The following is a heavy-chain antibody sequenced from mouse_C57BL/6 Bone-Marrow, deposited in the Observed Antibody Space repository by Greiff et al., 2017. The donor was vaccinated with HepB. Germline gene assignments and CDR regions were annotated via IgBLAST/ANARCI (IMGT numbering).Heavy chain of an antibody. J-gene: IGHJ1*03. CDR2: IDPSDSYT. D-gene: IGHD2-3*01. Sequence: VQLQQPGAELVKPGASVKLSCKASGYTFTSYWMQWVKQRPGQGLEWIGEIDPSDSYTNYNQKFKGKATLTVDTSSSTAYMQLSSLTSEDSAVYYCASWGYDGYEAYFDVWGTGTTVTVSS. CDR3: ASWGYDGYEAYFDV. CDR1: GYTFTSYW. V-gene: IGHV1-50*01.